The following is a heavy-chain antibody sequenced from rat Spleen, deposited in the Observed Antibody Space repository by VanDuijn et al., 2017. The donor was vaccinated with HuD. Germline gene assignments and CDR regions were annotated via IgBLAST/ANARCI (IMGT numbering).Heavy chain of an antibody. CDR2: ISYDGTNT. Sequence: EVQLVESDGGLVQPGRSLKLSCATSGFTFSDYYMAWVRQAPTKGLEWVATISYDGTNTYYRDSVKGRFTISRHDAKSTLYLQMDSLRSEDTATYYCARHPYNRYVMDAWGQGASVTVSS. CDR1: GFTFSDYY. J-gene: IGHJ4*01. D-gene: IGHD1-5*01. CDR3: ARHPYNRYVMDA. V-gene: IGHV5-29*01.